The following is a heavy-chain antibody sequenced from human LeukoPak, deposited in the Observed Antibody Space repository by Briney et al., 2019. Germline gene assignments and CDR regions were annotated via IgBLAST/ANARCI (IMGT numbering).Heavy chain of an antibody. D-gene: IGHD3-3*01. CDR2: ISGSGDRT. V-gene: IGHV3-23*01. CDR3: ARDPYYDFWSGHGAFDI. Sequence: GGSLRLSCAASGFAFNTDAMTWVREAPGKGPRWGWGISGSGDRTYYTDSVKGRFTISRDNSKNTLNLQMNSLRAEDTAVYYCARDPYYDFWSGHGAFDIWGQGTMVTASS. J-gene: IGHJ3*02. CDR1: GFAFNTDA.